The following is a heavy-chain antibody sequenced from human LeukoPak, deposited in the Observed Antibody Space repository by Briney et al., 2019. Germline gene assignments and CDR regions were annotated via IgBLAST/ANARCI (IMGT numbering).Heavy chain of an antibody. J-gene: IGHJ4*02. CDR3: ARFRYYYDSSGYYSPDY. CDR1: GYTFTGYY. D-gene: IGHD3-22*01. V-gene: IGHV1-2*02. CDR2: INPNSGGT. Sequence: ASVKVSCKASGYTFTGYYMHWVRQAPGQGLEWMGWINPNSGGTNYAQKFQGRVTMTRDTSISTAYMELSRLRSDDTAVYYCARFRYYYDSSGYYSPDYWGQGTLVTVSS.